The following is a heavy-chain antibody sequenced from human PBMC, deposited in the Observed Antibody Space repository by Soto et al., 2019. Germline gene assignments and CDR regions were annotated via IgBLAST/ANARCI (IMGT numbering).Heavy chain of an antibody. V-gene: IGHV4-39*01. D-gene: IGHD6-19*01. Sequence: LTCTFYRFSCLSLSNYWDYSRQPPRPGKGTLGSIYFAGSTFHNPALKRRATISVDTSRNQFSLRLTTVTASDTAVYYCPRLVFLGPRGSRDYYFFLGLNVWGKGITAT. CDR2: IYFAGST. J-gene: IGHJ6*04. CDR1: RFSCLSLSNY. CDR3: PRLVFLGPRGSRDYYFFLGLNV.